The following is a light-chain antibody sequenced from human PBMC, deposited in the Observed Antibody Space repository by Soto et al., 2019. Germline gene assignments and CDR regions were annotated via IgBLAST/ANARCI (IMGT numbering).Light chain of an antibody. CDR3: SSYTSSSTLNVV. CDR2: EVS. V-gene: IGLV2-14*01. Sequence: QSVLTQPASVSGSPGQSITISCTGTSSDVGGYNYVSWYQQHPGKAPKLMIYEVSNRPSGVSNRFSGSKPGNTASLTISGLQAEDEADYYCSSYTSSSTLNVVFGGGTKVTVL. CDR1: SSDVGGYNY. J-gene: IGLJ2*01.